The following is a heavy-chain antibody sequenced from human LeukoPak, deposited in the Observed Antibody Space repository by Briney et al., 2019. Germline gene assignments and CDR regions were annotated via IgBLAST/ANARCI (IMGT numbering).Heavy chain of an antibody. Sequence: GGSLRLSCAASGFTFSSYAMSWVRQAPGKGLEWVSAISGGGGSTYSADSVKGRFTISRDNSKNTLYLQMNSLRAEDTAVYYCANRRAVWERYYYDRRYDYWGQGTLVTVSS. J-gene: IGHJ4*02. CDR1: GFTFSSYA. CDR3: ANRRAVWERYYYDRRYDY. D-gene: IGHD3-22*01. CDR2: ISGGGGST. V-gene: IGHV3-23*01.